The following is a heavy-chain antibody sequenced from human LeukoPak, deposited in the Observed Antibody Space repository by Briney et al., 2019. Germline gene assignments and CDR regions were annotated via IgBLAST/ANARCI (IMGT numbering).Heavy chain of an antibody. J-gene: IGHJ4*02. D-gene: IGHD6-6*01. Sequence: GGSLRLSCAASGFSFTSYAMNWVRQAPGMGLQWVSGISGGGARTSYADSVKGRFTISRDSSKNTLYLQMNSLRAEDTALYYCAKYRGQLVTSFDCWGQGTLVTVSS. CDR1: GFSFTSYA. CDR3: AKYRGQLVTSFDC. CDR2: ISGGGART. V-gene: IGHV3-23*01.